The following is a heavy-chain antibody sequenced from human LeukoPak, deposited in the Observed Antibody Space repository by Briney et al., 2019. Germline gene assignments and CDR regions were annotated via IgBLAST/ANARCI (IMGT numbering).Heavy chain of an antibody. J-gene: IGHJ6*03. CDR1: GGSISSSNW. D-gene: IGHD3-10*01. V-gene: IGHV4-4*02. Sequence: SETLSLTCAVSGGSISSSNWWSWVRQPPGKGLEWIGEIYHSGSTNYNPSLKSRVTISVDTSKNQFSLKLTSVTAADTAVYYCARHGSILWFGAARYYYYMDVWGKGTTVTISS. CDR2: IYHSGST. CDR3: ARHGSILWFGAARYYYYMDV.